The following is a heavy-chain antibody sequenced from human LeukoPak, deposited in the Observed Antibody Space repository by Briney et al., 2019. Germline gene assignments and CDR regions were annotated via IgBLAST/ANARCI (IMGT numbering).Heavy chain of an antibody. Sequence: GGSLRLSCAASGFTFSSYSMNWVRQAPGKGLEWVSYISSSSSTIYYADSVKGRFTISRDNAKNSLYLQMNSLRAEDTALYYCAKAGRYYDSSGYYEYYFDYWGQGTLVTVSS. CDR2: ISSSSSTI. CDR1: GFTFSSYS. V-gene: IGHV3-48*04. CDR3: AKAGRYYDSSGYYEYYFDY. D-gene: IGHD3-22*01. J-gene: IGHJ4*02.